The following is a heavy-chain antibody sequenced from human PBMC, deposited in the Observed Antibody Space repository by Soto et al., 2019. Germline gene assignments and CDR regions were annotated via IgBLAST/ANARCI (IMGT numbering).Heavy chain of an antibody. CDR1: GFTFSSYS. CDR2: ISSSSSYI. V-gene: IGHV3-21*01. D-gene: IGHD2-2*01. Sequence: GGSLRLSCAASGFTFSSYSMNWVRQAPGKGLEWVSSISSSSSYIYYADSVKGRFTISRDNAKNSLYLQMNSLRAEDTAVYYCARDREYQLLWHHRIHYFDYWGQGTLVTVSS. J-gene: IGHJ4*02. CDR3: ARDREYQLLWHHRIHYFDY.